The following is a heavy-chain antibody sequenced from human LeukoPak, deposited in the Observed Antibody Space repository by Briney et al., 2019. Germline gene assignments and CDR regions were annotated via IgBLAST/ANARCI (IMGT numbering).Heavy chain of an antibody. CDR3: ARVITIFWGGAFDI. J-gene: IGHJ3*02. CDR2: INPNSGGT. CDR1: GYTFTGYY. Sequence: ASVKVSCKASGYTFTGYYMHWVRQAPGQGLEWMGWINPNSGGTNYAQKFQGRVTMTRDTSISTAYMELSRLRSDDTAVYYCARVITIFWGGAFDIWGQGTMVTVSS. D-gene: IGHD3-3*01. V-gene: IGHV1-2*02.